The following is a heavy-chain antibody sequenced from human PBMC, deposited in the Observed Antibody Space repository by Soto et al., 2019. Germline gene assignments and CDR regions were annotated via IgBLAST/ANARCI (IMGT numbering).Heavy chain of an antibody. V-gene: IGHV3-30-3*01. CDR2: ISYDGSNK. D-gene: IGHD1-7*01. CDR1: GFTFSSYA. CDR3: ARFNWNYGYYYYGMDV. Sequence: GGSLRLSCAASGFTFSSYAMHWVRQAPGKGLEWVAVISYDGSNKYYADSVKGRFTISRDNSKNTLYLQMNSLRAEDTAVYYCARFNWNYGYYYYGMDVWGQGTTVTV. J-gene: IGHJ6*02.